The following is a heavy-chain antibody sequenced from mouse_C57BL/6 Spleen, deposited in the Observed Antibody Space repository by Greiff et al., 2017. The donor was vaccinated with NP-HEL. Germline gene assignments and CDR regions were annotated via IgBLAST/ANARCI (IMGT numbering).Heavy chain of an antibody. V-gene: IGHV2-2*01. D-gene: IGHD1-1*01. Sequence: QVQLQHSGPGLVQPSQSLSITCTVSGFSLTSYGVHWVRQSPGKGLEWLGVIWSGGSTDYNAAFISRLSISKDNSKSQVFFKMNSLQADDTAIYYCARGDYYGSSYVYWYFDVWGTGTTVTVSS. CDR1: GFSLTSYG. CDR3: ARGDYYGSSYVYWYFDV. CDR2: IWSGGST. J-gene: IGHJ1*03.